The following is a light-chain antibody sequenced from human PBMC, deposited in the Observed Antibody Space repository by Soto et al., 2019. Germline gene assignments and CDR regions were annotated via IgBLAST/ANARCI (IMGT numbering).Light chain of an antibody. J-gene: IGKJ4*01. CDR2: GAS. CDR1: QSVRSNY. CDR3: QQYGSSPRA. Sequence: PVERATLSCRASQSVRSNYLAWYQQKPGRAPRLLIYGASSRATGIPDRFSGSGSGTDFTLTISRLEPEDFAVYYCQQYGSSPRAFGGGTKVEI. V-gene: IGKV3-20*01.